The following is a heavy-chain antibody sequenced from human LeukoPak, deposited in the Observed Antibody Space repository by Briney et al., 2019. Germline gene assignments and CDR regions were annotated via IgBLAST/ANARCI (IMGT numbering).Heavy chain of an antibody. J-gene: IGHJ5*02. CDR2: IGYTGDT. Sequence: SETLSLTCTVSGGSISSGAYYWSWVRQHPGKGLDWIGYIGYTGDTYYNPSLKSRVTISVDTSKNQFSLKLSSVTAADTAVYYCARGQTTVTVVTWDWFDPWGQGTLVTVSS. CDR1: GGSISSGAYY. V-gene: IGHV4-61*08. CDR3: ARGQTTVTVVTWDWFDP. D-gene: IGHD4-17*01.